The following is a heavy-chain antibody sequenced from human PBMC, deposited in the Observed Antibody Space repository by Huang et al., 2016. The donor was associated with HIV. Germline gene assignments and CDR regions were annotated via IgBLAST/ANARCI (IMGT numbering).Heavy chain of an antibody. CDR2: INPLSGVT. CDR1: GYTFTDYF. D-gene: IGHD2-15*01. J-gene: IGHJ4*02. CDR3: ARTPYSGSHPDY. Sequence: QVQLVQSGAEVKKPGASVKVSCRTSGYTFTDYFVHWVRQAPGQGLQWTGSINPLSGVTNYAQKFQGRVTMNRDTSIRTVYMELNRLRSDDTALYYCARTPYSGSHPDYWGQGTLVTVSS. V-gene: IGHV1-2*02.